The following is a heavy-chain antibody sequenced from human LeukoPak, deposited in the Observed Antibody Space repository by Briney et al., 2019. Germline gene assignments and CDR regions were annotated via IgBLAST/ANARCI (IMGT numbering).Heavy chain of an antibody. Sequence: SQTLSLTCAISGDSVSSNSAAWNWIRQSPSRGLEWLGRTYYRSKWYNDYEVSVKSRVAINPDTSKNQFSLKLSSVTAADTAVYYCARGEGPPNTVTTHMDVWGKGTTVTVSS. V-gene: IGHV6-1*01. CDR1: GDSVSSNSAA. CDR2: TYYRSKWYN. J-gene: IGHJ6*03. D-gene: IGHD4-11*01. CDR3: ARGEGPPNTVTTHMDV.